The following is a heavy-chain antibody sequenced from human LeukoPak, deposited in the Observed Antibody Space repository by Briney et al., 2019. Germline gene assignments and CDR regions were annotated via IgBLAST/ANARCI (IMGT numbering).Heavy chain of an antibody. CDR3: CDGMDV. V-gene: IGHV3-23*01. Sequence: GGSLRLSCEASGFIFGNYYMSWVRQAPGKGLEWVAAINGTGSTTYHADSVKGRFTISRDNSKNALYLQMNSLRSEDTATYYCCDGMDVWGQGTTVAVSS. CDR1: GFIFGNYY. CDR2: INGTGSTT. J-gene: IGHJ6*02.